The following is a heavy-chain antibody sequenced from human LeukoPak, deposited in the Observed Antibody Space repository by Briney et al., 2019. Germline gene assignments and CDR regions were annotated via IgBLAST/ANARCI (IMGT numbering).Heavy chain of an antibody. CDR1: GYSLSELS. J-gene: IGHJ4*02. V-gene: IGHV1-8*01. CDR3: ARTRGYSLGYSDY. D-gene: IGHD5-18*01. CDR2: MNPNSGDT. Sequence: GASVKVSCKVSGYSLSELSTHWVRQATGQGLEWMGWMNPNSGDTGYAQKFQDRVTMTRNTSKSTAYMELSSLSSEDTAVYYCARTRGYSLGYSDYWGQGTLVTVSS.